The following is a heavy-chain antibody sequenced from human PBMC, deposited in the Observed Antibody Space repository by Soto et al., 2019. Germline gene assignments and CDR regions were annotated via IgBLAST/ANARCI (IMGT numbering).Heavy chain of an antibody. V-gene: IGHV3-23*01. CDR2: ISAGGDST. J-gene: IGHJ4*02. Sequence: GGSLRLSCAASGFTFSSYAMSWVRQAPGKGLEWVSSISAGGDSTYYADSVKGRFTITRDNSKNTLYLQMNSLRAADTAIYYCAKDHGYAGGWHTPYYFDSWGQGTLVTVSS. CDR3: AKDHGYAGGWHTPYYFDS. D-gene: IGHD6-19*01. CDR1: GFTFSSYA.